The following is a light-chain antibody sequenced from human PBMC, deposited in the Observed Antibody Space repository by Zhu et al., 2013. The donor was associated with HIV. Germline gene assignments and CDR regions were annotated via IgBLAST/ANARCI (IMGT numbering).Light chain of an antibody. CDR2: WAS. V-gene: IGKV4-1*01. Sequence: DIVMTQSPDSLAVSLGERATINCKSSQSVLYSSNGNNYLAWYQQKPGQPPKLLISWASARESGVPDRFSGSGSGTDFTLTISSLQAEDVAVYYCQQYYSTPYTFGQGTKLEIK. CDR1: QSVLYSSNGNNY. J-gene: IGKJ2*01. CDR3: QQYYSTPYT.